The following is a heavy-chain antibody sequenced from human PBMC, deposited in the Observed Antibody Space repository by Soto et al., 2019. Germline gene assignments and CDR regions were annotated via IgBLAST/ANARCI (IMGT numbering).Heavy chain of an antibody. J-gene: IGHJ5*02. CDR1: GGSISSGGYS. CDR3: ARELRDFWRGYLSPIYWFDP. D-gene: IGHD3-3*01. Sequence: PSETLSLTCAVSGGSISSGGYSWSWIRQHPGKGLEWIGYIYYSGSTYYNPSLKSRVTISVDTSKNQFSLKLSSVTAADTAVYYCARELRDFWRGYLSPIYWFDPWGQGTLVTVSS. CDR2: IYYSGST. V-gene: IGHV4-31*11.